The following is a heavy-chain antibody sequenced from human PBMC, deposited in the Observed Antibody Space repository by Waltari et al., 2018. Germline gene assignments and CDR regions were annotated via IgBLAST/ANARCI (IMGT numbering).Heavy chain of an antibody. Sequence: QLQLQESGPGLVKPSETLSLTCTVSGGSISSSSYYWGWIRQPPGKGLEWIGSIYYRGSTYYNPSLKSRVTISVDTSKNQFSLKLSSVTAADTAVYYCARPFASSSWYGGDYYYYGMDVWGQGTTVTVSS. J-gene: IGHJ6*02. V-gene: IGHV4-39*01. D-gene: IGHD6-13*01. CDR1: GGSISSSSYY. CDR3: ARPFASSSWYGGDYYYYGMDV. CDR2: IYYRGST.